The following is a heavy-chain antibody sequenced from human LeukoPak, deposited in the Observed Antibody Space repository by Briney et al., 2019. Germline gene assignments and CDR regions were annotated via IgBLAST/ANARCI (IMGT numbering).Heavy chain of an antibody. CDR3: ARCPYSFGFAPPDY. D-gene: IGHD5-18*01. CDR2: ISSSSSTI. CDR1: GLTFSSYS. J-gene: IGHJ4*02. V-gene: IGHV3-48*01. Sequence: GGSLRLFCAASGLTFSSYSMNWVRQAPGKGLEWVSYISSSSSTIYYADSVKGRFTISRDNAKNSLYLQMNSLRAEDTAVYYCARCPYSFGFAPPDYWGQGTLVTVSS.